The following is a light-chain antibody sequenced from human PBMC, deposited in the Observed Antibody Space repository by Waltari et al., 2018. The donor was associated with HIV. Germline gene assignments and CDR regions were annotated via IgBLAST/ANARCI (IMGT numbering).Light chain of an antibody. J-gene: IGLJ3*02. V-gene: IGLV2-11*01. CDR1: SSDVGGYNY. Sequence: QSALTQPRSVSGSPGQSVTLYCTGTSSDVGGYNYVSWYQQHPGKAPKLMIYDVTKRPSGVPDRFSGSKSGNTASLTISGLQAEDEADYFCCSYAGGYTLVFGGGTKLTVL. CDR3: CSYAGGYTLV. CDR2: DVT.